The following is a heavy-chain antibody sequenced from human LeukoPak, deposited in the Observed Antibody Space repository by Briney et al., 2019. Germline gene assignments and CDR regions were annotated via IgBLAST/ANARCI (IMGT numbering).Heavy chain of an antibody. CDR2: IYYSGGT. D-gene: IGHD3-10*01. CDR3: ARGDEGLLWFGELCFDY. V-gene: IGHV4-30-4*08. J-gene: IGHJ4*02. CDR1: GGSISSGDYY. Sequence: SETLSLTCTVSGGSISSGDYYWSWIRQPPGKGLEWIGYIYYSGGTYYNPSLKSRVTISVDTSKNQFSLKLSSVTAADTAVYYCARGDEGLLWFGELCFDYWGQGTLVTVSS.